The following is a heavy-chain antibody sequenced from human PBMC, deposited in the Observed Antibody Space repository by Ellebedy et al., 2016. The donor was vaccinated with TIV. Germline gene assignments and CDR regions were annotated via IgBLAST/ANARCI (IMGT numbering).Heavy chain of an antibody. V-gene: IGHV2-5*02. Sequence: SGPTLVKPTQTLTLTCTFSGFSLSTSGVGVGWIRQPPGKALEWLALIYWDDDKRYSPSLKSRLTITKDTSKNQVVLTMTNMDPVDTATYYCAHVSYEDRSGIAAAGGFDYWGQGTLVTVSS. CDR1: GFSLSTSGVG. J-gene: IGHJ4*02. D-gene: IGHD6-13*01. CDR2: IYWDDDK. CDR3: AHVSYEDRSGIAAAGGFDY.